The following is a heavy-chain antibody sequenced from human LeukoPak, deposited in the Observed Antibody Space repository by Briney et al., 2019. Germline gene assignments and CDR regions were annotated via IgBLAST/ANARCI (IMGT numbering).Heavy chain of an antibody. J-gene: IGHJ4*02. CDR3: ARGDYDILTGYSRAGYYFDY. V-gene: IGHV4-59*01. Sequence: SETLSLTCTVSGGSISSYYWSWIRQPPGKGLEWIGYIYYSGSTNYNPSLKSRVTISVDTSKNQSSLKLSSVTAADTAVYYCARGDYDILTGYSRAGYYFDYWGQGTLVTVSS. CDR1: GGSISSYY. D-gene: IGHD3-9*01. CDR2: IYYSGST.